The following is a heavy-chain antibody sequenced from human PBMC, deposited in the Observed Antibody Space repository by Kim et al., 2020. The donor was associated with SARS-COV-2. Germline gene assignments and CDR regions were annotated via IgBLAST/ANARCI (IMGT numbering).Heavy chain of an antibody. V-gene: IGHV3-23*01. CDR1: GFSFSSYA. Sequence: GGSLRLSCAASGFSFSSYAMTWVRQAPGKGLEWVSTISNSGAYTYNADSVKGRSTISRDNSKNVLYLGMRSLRAEDTAVYYCAKTRSSGYNYFPFDHWGQGALVTVSS. D-gene: IGHD3-22*01. CDR3: AKTRSSGYNYFPFDH. CDR2: ISNSGAYT. J-gene: IGHJ4*02.